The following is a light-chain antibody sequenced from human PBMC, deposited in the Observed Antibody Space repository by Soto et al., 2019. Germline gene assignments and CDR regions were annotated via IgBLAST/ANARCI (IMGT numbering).Light chain of an antibody. CDR1: TGAVTSGYY. V-gene: IGLV7-43*01. CDR3: LLYDGGAWV. CDR2: STS. J-gene: IGLJ3*02. Sequence: QAVVTQEPSLTVSPGGTVTLTCASSTGAVTSGYYPNWFQQKPGQAPRPLIYSTSNKHSWTPARVSASLLGGKAALTVSGVQPEDEADYYCLLYDGGAWVFGGGTKLTVL.